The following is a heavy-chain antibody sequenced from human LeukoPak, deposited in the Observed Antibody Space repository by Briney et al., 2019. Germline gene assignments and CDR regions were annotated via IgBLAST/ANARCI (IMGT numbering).Heavy chain of an antibody. CDR2: IFYSGST. Sequence: SETLSLTCTVSGGSISSYYWSWIRQPPGKGLEWIGYIFYSGSTNYNPSLKSRVTISVDTSKNQFSLRLSSVTAADTAVYYCARSHYCGGCYPNFDFWGQGTLVTVSS. J-gene: IGHJ4*02. CDR1: GGSISSYY. CDR3: ARSHYCGGCYPNFDF. D-gene: IGHD2-15*01. V-gene: IGHV4-59*01.